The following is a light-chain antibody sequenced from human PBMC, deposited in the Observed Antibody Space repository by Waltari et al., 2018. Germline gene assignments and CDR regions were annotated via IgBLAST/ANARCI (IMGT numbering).Light chain of an antibody. J-gene: IGLJ2*01. CDR3: QSWDTGTVV. CDR1: GGHAAYA. V-gene: IGLV4-69*01. CDR2: VNSDGGH. Sequence: QLVVTQSPSASASLGASVKLTCTLSGGHAAYAIAWHQQQSEKRPRFLMRVNSDGGHTKGDGVPDRFSGSSSGAERYLTISSLQSEDEADYYWQSWDTGTVVFGGGTKVTVL.